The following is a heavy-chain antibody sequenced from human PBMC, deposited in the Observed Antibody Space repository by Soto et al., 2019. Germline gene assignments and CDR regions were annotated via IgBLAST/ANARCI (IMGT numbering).Heavy chain of an antibody. CDR3: AKGPPPRSSAAGTPIDY. V-gene: IGHV4-34*01. J-gene: IGHJ4*02. CDR2: INHSGST. Sequence: QVQLQQWGAGLLKPSETLSLTCAVYGGSFSGYYWSWIRQPPGKGLEWIGEINHSGSTNYNPSLKGGVTISVGTSKNQCSLKLSLGTAAAKVVYYGAKGPPPRSSAAGTPIDYWGQGTLVTVSS. CDR1: GGSFSGYY. D-gene: IGHD6-13*01.